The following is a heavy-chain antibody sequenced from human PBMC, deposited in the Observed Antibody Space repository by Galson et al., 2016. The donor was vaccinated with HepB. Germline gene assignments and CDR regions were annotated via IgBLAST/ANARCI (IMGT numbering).Heavy chain of an antibody. CDR1: GDSVSSNSAG. D-gene: IGHD3-10*01. CDR3: ARSYLLGRGFGS. J-gene: IGHJ4*02. Sequence: CAISGDSVSSNSAGWYWIRQSPSRGLEWLGRTYYRSKWHFDYADSVRSRITITPDTSKNQFSLQLNSVTPEDTAVYYCARSYLLGRGFGSWGQGTLVTVSS. CDR2: TYYRSKWHF. V-gene: IGHV6-1*01.